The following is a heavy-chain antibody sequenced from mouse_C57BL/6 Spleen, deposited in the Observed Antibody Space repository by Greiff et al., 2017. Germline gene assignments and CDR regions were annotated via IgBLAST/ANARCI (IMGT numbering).Heavy chain of an antibody. CDR1: GYSITSGYY. CDR3: ARAIYYGNFDY. D-gene: IGHD2-1*01. V-gene: IGHV3-6*01. Sequence: EVQLQQSGPGLVKPSQSLSLTCSVTGYSITSGYYWNWIRQFPGNKLEWMGYISYDGSNNYNPSLKNRISITRDTSKNQFFLKLNSVTTEDTATYYCARAIYYGNFDYWGQGTTLTVSS. J-gene: IGHJ2*01. CDR2: ISYDGSN.